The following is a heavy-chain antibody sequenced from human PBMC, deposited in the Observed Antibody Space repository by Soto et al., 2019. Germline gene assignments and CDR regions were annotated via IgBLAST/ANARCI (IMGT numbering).Heavy chain of an antibody. CDR3: ASPQSSSWYYYYGMDV. CDR1: GGSISSSSYY. CDR2: IYYSGST. J-gene: IGHJ6*02. Sequence: SETLSLTCTVSGGSISSSSYYWGWIRQPPGKGLEWIGSIYYSGSTYYNPSLKSRVTISVDTSKNQFSLKLSSVTAADTAVYYCASPQSSSWYYYYGMDVWGQGTRVTVSS. D-gene: IGHD6-13*01. V-gene: IGHV4-39*01.